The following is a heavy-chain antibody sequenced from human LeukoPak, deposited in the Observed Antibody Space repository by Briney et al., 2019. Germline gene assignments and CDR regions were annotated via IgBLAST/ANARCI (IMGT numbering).Heavy chain of an antibody. Sequence: ASVKVSCKASGYTFTGYYMHWVRQAPGQGLEWMGWINPNSGGTAYAQKFQGRVTMTRDTSISTAYMELSRLRSDDTAVYYCARDPRVEGYCSGGSCYSLAFDIWGQGTMVTVSS. CDR1: GYTFTGYY. J-gene: IGHJ3*02. CDR2: INPNSGGT. V-gene: IGHV1-2*02. D-gene: IGHD2-15*01. CDR3: ARDPRVEGYCSGGSCYSLAFDI.